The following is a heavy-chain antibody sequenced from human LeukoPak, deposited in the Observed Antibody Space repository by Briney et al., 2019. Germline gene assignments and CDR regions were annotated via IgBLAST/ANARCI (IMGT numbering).Heavy chain of an antibody. D-gene: IGHD4-17*01. CDR3: ARGPSDYGDYAGENWFDP. J-gene: IGHJ5*02. CDR1: GGSISSGDYY. V-gene: IGHV4-30-4*01. CDR2: IYYSGST. Sequence: SQTLSLTCTVSGGSISSGDYYWSWIRQPPGKGLEWIGYIYYSGSTYYNPSLKSRVTISVDTSKNQFSLKLSSVTAADTAVYYCARGPSDYGDYAGENWFDPWGQGTLVTVSS.